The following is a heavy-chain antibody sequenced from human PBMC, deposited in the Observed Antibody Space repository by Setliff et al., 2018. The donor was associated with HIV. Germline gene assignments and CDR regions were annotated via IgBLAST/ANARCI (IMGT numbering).Heavy chain of an antibody. CDR3: AREKFENGDYEFVSTFDS. J-gene: IGHJ4*02. CDR2: INSDGSDT. Sequence: GGSLRLSCAASGFTFSSYWMHWVRQVPGKGLVWVSRINSDGSDTSYADSVKGRFTISRDNAKNTLYLQMNSLRDEDTAVYYCAREKFENGDYEFVSTFDSWGQGTLVTVSS. V-gene: IGHV3-74*01. CDR1: GFTFSSYW. D-gene: IGHD4-17*01.